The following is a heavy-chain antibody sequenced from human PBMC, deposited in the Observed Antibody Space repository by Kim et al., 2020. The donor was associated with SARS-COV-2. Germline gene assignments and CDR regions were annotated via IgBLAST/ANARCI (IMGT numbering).Heavy chain of an antibody. CDR1: GGSISSSSYY. D-gene: IGHD6-19*01. V-gene: IGHV4-39*01. CDR3: ARHEIAVVDY. Sequence: SERRSLNCTVAGGSISSSSYYWGWIRQPPGKGLEWIGSIYYSGSTYYNPSLKSRVTISVDTSKNQFSLKLSSVTAADTAVYYCARHEIAVVDYWGQGTLVTVSS. CDR2: IYYSGST. J-gene: IGHJ4*02.